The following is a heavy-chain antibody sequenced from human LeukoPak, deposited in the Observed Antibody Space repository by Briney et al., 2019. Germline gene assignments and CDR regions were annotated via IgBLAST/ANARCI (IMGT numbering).Heavy chain of an antibody. Sequence: ASVKVSCKASGGTFSSYAISWVRQAPGQGLEWMGIINPSGGSTSYAQKLQGRVTMTRDTSTSTVYMELSSLRSEDTAVYYCARGSLVVTAILYWGQGTLVTVSS. D-gene: IGHD2-21*02. V-gene: IGHV1-46*01. J-gene: IGHJ4*02. CDR2: INPSGGST. CDR1: GGTFSSYA. CDR3: ARGSLVVTAILY.